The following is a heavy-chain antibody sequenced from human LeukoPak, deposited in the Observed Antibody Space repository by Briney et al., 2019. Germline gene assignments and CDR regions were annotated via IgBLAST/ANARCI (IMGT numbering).Heavy chain of an antibody. D-gene: IGHD1-26*01. CDR1: GYSISSGYY. V-gene: IGHV4-38-2*02. CDR2: IYHSGST. J-gene: IGHJ4*02. Sequence: KPSETLSLTCTVSGYSISSGYYWGWLRQPPGKGLEWIGSIYHSGSTYYNPSLKSRVTISVDTSKNQFSLKLSSVTAADTAVYYCARFTYSGSWNFDYWGQGTLVTVSS. CDR3: ARFTYSGSWNFDY.